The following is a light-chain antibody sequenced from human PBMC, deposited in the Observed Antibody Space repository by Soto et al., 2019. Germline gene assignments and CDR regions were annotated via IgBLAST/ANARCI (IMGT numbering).Light chain of an antibody. CDR2: GAS. CDR1: QTVSITY. J-gene: IGKJ1*01. CDR3: QQCSGSRT. Sequence: VLTQSPGTLSLSPGESATLSCRASQTVSITYLTWYQQKPGQPPRLLIHGASTRTTGIPDRFSSTWSGTDFTLTIGGLEPEYFAVYYCQQCSGSRTFGQGTKVDI. V-gene: IGKV3-20*01.